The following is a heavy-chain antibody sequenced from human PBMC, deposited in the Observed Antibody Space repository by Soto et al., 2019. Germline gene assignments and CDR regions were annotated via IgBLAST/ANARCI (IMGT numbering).Heavy chain of an antibody. CDR1: GGTFSSYA. Sequence: SGKVSCKASGGTFSSYAISWVRQAPGQGLEWMGGIIPIFGTANYAQKFQGRVTITADKSTSTAYMELSSLRSEDTAVYYCASSDTAMVHYYYGMDVWGQGTTVTVSS. CDR3: ASSDTAMVHYYYGMDV. D-gene: IGHD5-18*01. J-gene: IGHJ6*02. V-gene: IGHV1-69*06. CDR2: IIPIFGTA.